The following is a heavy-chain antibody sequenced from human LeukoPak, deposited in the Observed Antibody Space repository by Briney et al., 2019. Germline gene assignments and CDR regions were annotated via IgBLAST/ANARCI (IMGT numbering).Heavy chain of an antibody. V-gene: IGHV4-34*01. J-gene: IGHJ6*02. CDR3: ARAQGLRAYYYYGVDV. CDR1: GGSFSGYY. Sequence: SETLSLTCAVYGGSFSGYYWSWIRQPPGKGLEWIGEINHSGSTNYNPSLKSRVTISVDTSKNQFSLKLSSVTAADTAVYYCARAQGLRAYYYYGVDVWGQGTTVTVSS. CDR2: INHSGST. D-gene: IGHD6-25*01.